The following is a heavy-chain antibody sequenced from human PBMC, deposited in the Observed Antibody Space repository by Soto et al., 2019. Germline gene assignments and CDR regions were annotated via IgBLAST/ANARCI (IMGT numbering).Heavy chain of an antibody. V-gene: IGHV3-23*01. D-gene: IGHD3-22*01. Sequence: EVQLLESGGGLVQPGGSLRLSCAASGFTFSSYAMRWVRQAPGKVLEWFSAISGSGGSTYYADSVQGRFTISRDNSKNTLYLQMNIMRADDTAVYYCAKARRDYYDSRIEGWFDPWGQGTLVTVSS. CDR2: ISGSGGST. J-gene: IGHJ5*02. CDR3: AKARRDYYDSRIEGWFDP. CDR1: GFTFSSYA.